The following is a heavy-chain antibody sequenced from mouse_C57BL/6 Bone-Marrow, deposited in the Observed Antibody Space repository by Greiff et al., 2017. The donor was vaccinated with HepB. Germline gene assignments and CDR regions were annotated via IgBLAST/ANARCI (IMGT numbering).Heavy chain of an antibody. D-gene: IGHD2-4*01. CDR2: IYPGDGDT. Sequence: QVQLKESGPELVKPGASVKISCKASGYAFSSSWMNWVKQRPGKGLEWIGRIYPGDGDTNYNGKFKGKATLTADKSSSTAYMQLSSLTSEDSAVYFCAIYDYDGDYWGQGTTLTVSS. CDR1: GYAFSSSW. J-gene: IGHJ2*01. V-gene: IGHV1-82*01. CDR3: AIYDYDGDY.